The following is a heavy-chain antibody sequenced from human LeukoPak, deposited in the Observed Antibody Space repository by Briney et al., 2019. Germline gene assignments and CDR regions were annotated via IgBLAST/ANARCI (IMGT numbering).Heavy chain of an antibody. CDR1: GFTLRSYA. V-gene: IGHV3-7*01. Sequence: PGWSLRLSCAASGFTLRSYAMSWVRQAPGKGLEWVANIKLDGSEKYYVDSVKGRFTISRDNAKNSLYLQMNSLRAEDTAVYYCARSAEFWSGYYTANDAFDIWGQGTMVSVSS. CDR3: ARSAEFWSGYYTANDAFDI. J-gene: IGHJ3*02. CDR2: IKLDGSEK. D-gene: IGHD3-3*01.